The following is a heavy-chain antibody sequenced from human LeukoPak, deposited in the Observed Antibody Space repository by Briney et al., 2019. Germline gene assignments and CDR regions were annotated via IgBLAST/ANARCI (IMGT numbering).Heavy chain of an antibody. Sequence: PSETLSLTCTVSGGSISSFSWTWIRQPPGKGLEWIGYIYYSGSINYNPSLKSRVTMSVDTSKNQFSLKVSSVTAADTAVYYCAREHGNYYFDYWGQGTLVTVSS. D-gene: IGHD1-1*01. CDR1: GGSISSFS. J-gene: IGHJ4*02. CDR2: IYYSGSI. CDR3: AREHGNYYFDY. V-gene: IGHV4-59*12.